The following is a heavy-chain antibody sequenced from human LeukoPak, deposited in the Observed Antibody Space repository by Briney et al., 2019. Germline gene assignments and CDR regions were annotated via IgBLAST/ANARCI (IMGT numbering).Heavy chain of an antibody. V-gene: IGHV4-59*01. J-gene: IGHJ4*02. D-gene: IGHD3-22*01. CDR1: GGSISSYY. CDR3: ARGKYYYDSSGYYY. CDR2: IYYSGST. Sequence: SETLSFTCTVSGGSISSYYWSWIRQPPGKGLEWVGYIYYSGSTNYNPSLKSRVTISVDTSKNQFSLKLSSVTAADTAVYYCARGKYYYDSSGYYYWGQGTLVTVSS.